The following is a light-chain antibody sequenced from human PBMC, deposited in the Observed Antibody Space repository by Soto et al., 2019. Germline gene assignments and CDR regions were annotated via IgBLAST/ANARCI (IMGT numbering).Light chain of an antibody. V-gene: IGKV1-5*03. CDR2: KAS. CDR3: QQYNSFPYT. CDR1: QSLSSW. Sequence: DIQMTQSPSTLSASVGDRVTITCRASQSLSSWLAWYQQKPGKAPNLLIYKASSFESGVPSRFSGSGSGTEFTLTISSLQPDDFATYYCQQYNSFPYTFGQGTKLEIK. J-gene: IGKJ2*01.